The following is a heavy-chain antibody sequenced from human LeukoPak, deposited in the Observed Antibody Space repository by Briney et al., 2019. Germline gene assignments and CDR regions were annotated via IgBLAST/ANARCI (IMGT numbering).Heavy chain of an antibody. V-gene: IGHV1-2*06. CDR2: INPNSGGT. J-gene: IGHJ3*02. CDR1: GYTFTGYY. Sequence: ASVKVSCKASGYTFTGYYMHWVRQAPGQGLEWMGRINPNSGGTNYAQKFQGRVTMTRDTSISTAYMELSRLRSDDTAVYYCASLRGGSGELLVDIWGQGTMVTVSS. CDR3: ASLRGGSGELLVDI. D-gene: IGHD3-10*01.